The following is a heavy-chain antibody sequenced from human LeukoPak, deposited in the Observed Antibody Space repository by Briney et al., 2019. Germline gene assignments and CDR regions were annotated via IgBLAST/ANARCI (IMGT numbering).Heavy chain of an antibody. J-gene: IGHJ4*02. Sequence: TGGSLRLSCAASGFTFSSYWMSWLRQAPGKVLEWVANIKQDGSEKYYVDSVKGRFTISRDNAKNSLYLQMNSLRAEDTAVYYCAKDPDCTSGICYTFFDYWGQGTLVTVSS. CDR1: GFTFSSYW. CDR3: AKDPDCTSGICYTFFDY. V-gene: IGHV3-7*03. CDR2: IKQDGSEK. D-gene: IGHD2-8*01.